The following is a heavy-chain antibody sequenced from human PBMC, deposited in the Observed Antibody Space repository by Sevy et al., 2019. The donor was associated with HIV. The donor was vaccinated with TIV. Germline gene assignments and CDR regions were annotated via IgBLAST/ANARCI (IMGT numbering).Heavy chain of an antibody. CDR1: GFTFSSYA. J-gene: IGHJ3*02. Sequence: GGSLRLSCAASGFTFSSYAMSWVRQAPGKGLEWDSAISGSGGSTHYADSVKGRFTISRDNSKNTLYLQMNSLRAEDTAVYYCAEEKQWELLGAFDIWGQGTMVTVSS. CDR3: AEEKQWELLGAFDI. V-gene: IGHV3-23*01. D-gene: IGHD1-26*01. CDR2: ISGSGGST.